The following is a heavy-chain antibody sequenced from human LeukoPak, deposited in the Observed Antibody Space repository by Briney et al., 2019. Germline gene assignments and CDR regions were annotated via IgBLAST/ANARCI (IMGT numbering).Heavy chain of an antibody. CDR2: ISGSGGST. CDR1: GFTFSSYA. Sequence: PGGSLRLSCAASGFTFSSYAMSWVRQAPGKGLEWVSAISGSGGSTYYADSVKGRFTISRDNSKNTLYLQMNSLRAEDTAVYYCARDKGLRYFDWLLSPLDYWGQGTLVTVSS. D-gene: IGHD3-9*01. V-gene: IGHV3-23*01. J-gene: IGHJ4*02. CDR3: ARDKGLRYFDWLLSPLDY.